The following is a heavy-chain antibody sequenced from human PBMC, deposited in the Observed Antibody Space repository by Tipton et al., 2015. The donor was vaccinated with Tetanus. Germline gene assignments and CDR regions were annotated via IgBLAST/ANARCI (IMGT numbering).Heavy chain of an antibody. J-gene: IGHJ5*02. CDR3: GRLIRGVILTRVIDT. V-gene: IGHV3-21*01. D-gene: IGHD3-10*01. CDR2: ISSTSSYI. CDR1: GFIFSSYT. Sequence: SLRLSCEVSGFIFSSYTMNWVRQAPGKGLEWVSSISSTSSYIYYADSLKGRFTISRDNAKSSLYLQMNSLRAEDTAVYFCGRLIRGVILTRVIDTWGQGTLVTVSS.